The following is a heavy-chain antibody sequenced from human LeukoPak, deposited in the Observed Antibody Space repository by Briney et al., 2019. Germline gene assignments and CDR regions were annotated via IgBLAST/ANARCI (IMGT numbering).Heavy chain of an antibody. CDR2: IYPGDSDT. V-gene: IGHV5-51*01. CDR3: ARPGTTTRWYFDL. CDR1: GYTFTNYW. J-gene: IGHJ2*01. D-gene: IGHD2/OR15-2a*01. Sequence: GESLKISCQGSGYTFTNYWIGWVRPMPGKGLEWMGIIYPGDSDTRYSPSFQGQVTISADKSISTAYLQWSSLKASDTAMYYCARPGTTTRWYFDLWGRGTLVMVSS.